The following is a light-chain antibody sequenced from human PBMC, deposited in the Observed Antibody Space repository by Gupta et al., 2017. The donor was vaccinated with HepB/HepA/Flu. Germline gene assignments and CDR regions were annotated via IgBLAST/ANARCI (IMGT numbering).Light chain of an antibody. CDR1: RSVSSNS. V-gene: IGKV3-20*01. CDR3: QQYSRSPQT. CDR2: GAS. J-gene: IGKJ2*01. Sequence: EIVLTQSPGTLSLSPGERATLPCRASRSVSSNSLAWYQQKPGQAPRLLIYGASSRATGIPDRFSGGGSGTDFTLTINKLEPEDFVVYYCQQYSRSPQTFGQGTKLEIK.